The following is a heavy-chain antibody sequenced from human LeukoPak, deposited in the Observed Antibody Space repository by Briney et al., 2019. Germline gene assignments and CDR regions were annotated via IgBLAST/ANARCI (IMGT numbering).Heavy chain of an antibody. V-gene: IGHV4-34*01. D-gene: IGHD2-2*01. Sequence: SETLSLTCAVYGGSFSGYYWSWIRQPPGKGLEWIGEINHSGSTNYNPSLKSRVTISVDTSKNQFSLKLSSVTAADTAVYYCARLLARNCSSTSCYLGDFDYWGQGTLVTVSS. CDR3: ARLLARNCSSTSCYLGDFDY. CDR1: GGSFSGYY. CDR2: INHSGST. J-gene: IGHJ4*02.